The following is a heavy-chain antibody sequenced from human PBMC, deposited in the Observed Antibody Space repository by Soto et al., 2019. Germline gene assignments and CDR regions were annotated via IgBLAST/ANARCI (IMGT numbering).Heavy chain of an antibody. CDR1: GFTFSSYA. J-gene: IGHJ4*03. Sequence: GGSLRLSCAASGFTFSSYAMSWVRQAPGKGLEWVSAISGSGGSTYYADSVKGRLTISRDNSKNTLYRQMSSLRAEDTTVYYFAKVHFGVAIRGSFGYWGQGTLVNASS. V-gene: IGHV3-23*01. CDR3: AKVHFGVAIRGSFGY. D-gene: IGHD3-3*01. CDR2: ISGSGGST.